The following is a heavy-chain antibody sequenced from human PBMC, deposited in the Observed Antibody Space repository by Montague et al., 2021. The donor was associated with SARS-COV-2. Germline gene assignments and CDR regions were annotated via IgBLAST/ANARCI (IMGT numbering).Heavy chain of an antibody. Sequence: YLRLSCAASGFTFSSYCMHWVRQAPGKGLVWVSRINTHGSTTNYADSVKGRFTLSRDNAQNTLYLQLNSLRAEDTAVYYCARRENHAFDFWGHGTMVTVSS. CDR1: GFTFSSYC. D-gene: IGHD1-14*01. J-gene: IGHJ3*01. V-gene: IGHV3-74*01. CDR3: ARRENHAFDF. CDR2: INTHGSTT.